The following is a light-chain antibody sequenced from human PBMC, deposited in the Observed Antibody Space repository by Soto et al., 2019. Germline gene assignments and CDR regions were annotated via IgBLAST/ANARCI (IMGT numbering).Light chain of an antibody. CDR2: KGT. CDR3: CSSAPESTYV. V-gene: IGLV2-23*01. J-gene: IGLJ1*01. Sequence: QSVLAQPASVSGSPGQSITISCTGTSRDVGAYNSVSWYQQHPHKAPQVIIYKGTQRPSGVSNRFSGSTSGNAASLTISGLQADDEADYFCCSSAPESTYVFGNGTKVTVL. CDR1: SRDVGAYNS.